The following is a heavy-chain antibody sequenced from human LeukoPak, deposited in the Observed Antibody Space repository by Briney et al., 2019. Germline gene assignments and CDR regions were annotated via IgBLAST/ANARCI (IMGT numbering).Heavy chain of an antibody. V-gene: IGHV4-59*12. CDR2: IYYSGST. Sequence: PSETLSLTCTVSGGSISSYYWSWIRQPPGKGLEWIGYIYYSGSTNYNPSLKSRVTISVDTSKNQFSLKLSSVTAADTAVYYCARTRWLEFDYWGQGTLVTVSS. CDR1: GGSISSYY. CDR3: ARTRWLEFDY. D-gene: IGHD6-19*01. J-gene: IGHJ4*02.